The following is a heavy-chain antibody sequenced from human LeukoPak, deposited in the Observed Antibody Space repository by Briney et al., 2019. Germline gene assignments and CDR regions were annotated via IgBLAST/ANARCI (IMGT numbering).Heavy chain of an antibody. CDR3: ASLYGHGIFDY. J-gene: IGHJ4*02. CDR2: ISSSSSYI. Sequence: GGSLRLSCAASGFTFSSYAMHWVRQAPGKGLEWVSSISSSSSYIYYADSVKGRFTISRDNAKNSLYLQMNSLRAEDTAVYYCASLYGHGIFDYWGQGTLVTVSS. V-gene: IGHV3-21*01. D-gene: IGHD4-17*01. CDR1: GFTFSSYA.